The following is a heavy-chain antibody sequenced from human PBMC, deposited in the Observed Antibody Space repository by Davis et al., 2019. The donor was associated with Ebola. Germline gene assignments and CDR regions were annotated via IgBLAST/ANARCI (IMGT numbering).Heavy chain of an antibody. D-gene: IGHD1-26*01. CDR1: GGTFSSYA. V-gene: IGHV1-69*13. CDR3: AGGTRSGRHLDY. Sequence: SVKVSCKASGGTFSSYAISWVRQAPGQGLEWMGGIIPIFGTANYAQKFQGRVTITADESTSTAYMELSSLRAEDAAVYYCAGGTRSGRHLDYWGQGTLVTVSS. CDR2: IIPIFGTA. J-gene: IGHJ4*02.